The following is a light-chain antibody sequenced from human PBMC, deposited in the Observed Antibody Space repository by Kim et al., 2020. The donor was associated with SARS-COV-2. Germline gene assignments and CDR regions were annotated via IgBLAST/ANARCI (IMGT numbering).Light chain of an antibody. CDR2: AAS. Sequence: VSVGDRVTIACPASLGISTYFAWYQQKPGKAPNLLIYAASTLQSGVPSRFSGSGSGTEFTLTISSLQPEDFATYYCQQFNTYPVTFGQGTRLEIK. J-gene: IGKJ5*01. CDR1: LGISTY. V-gene: IGKV1-9*01. CDR3: QQFNTYPVT.